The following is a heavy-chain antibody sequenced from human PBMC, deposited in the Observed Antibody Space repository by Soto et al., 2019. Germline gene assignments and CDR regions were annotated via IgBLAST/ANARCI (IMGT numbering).Heavy chain of an antibody. CDR2: IYYSGST. V-gene: IGHV4-39*01. J-gene: IGHJ5*02. CDR3: APLGYCSSTSCSEPRFDP. CDR1: GGSISSSSYY. Sequence: SETLSLTCTVSGGSISSSSYYWGWIRQPPGKGLEWIGSIYYSGSTYYNPSLKSRVTISVDTSKNQFSLKLSSVTAADTAVYYCAPLGYCSSTSCSEPRFDPWGQGTLVTVSS. D-gene: IGHD2-2*01.